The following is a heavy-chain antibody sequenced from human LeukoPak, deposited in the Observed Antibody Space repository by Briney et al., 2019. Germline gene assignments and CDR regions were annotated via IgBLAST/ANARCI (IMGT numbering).Heavy chain of an antibody. CDR2: IYYSGST. CDR3: ASSRGYNYGPPDY. CDR1: GGSTSSSSYY. J-gene: IGHJ4*02. D-gene: IGHD5-18*01. Sequence: SETLSLTCTVSGGSTSSSSYYWGWIRQPPGKGLEWIGSIYYSGSTYYNPSLKSRVTISVDTSKDQFSLKLSSVIAADTAVYYCASSRGYNYGPPDYWGQGTPVTVSS. V-gene: IGHV4-39*01.